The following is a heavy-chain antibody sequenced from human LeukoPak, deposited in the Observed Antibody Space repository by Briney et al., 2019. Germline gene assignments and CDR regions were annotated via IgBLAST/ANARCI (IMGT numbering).Heavy chain of an antibody. CDR3: ARADSSGYYDY. J-gene: IGHJ4*02. Sequence: GGSLRLSCAASGFTFSSYDMHWVRQATGKGLEWVSAIGTAGDTYYPGSVKGRFTISRENAKNSLYLQMNSLRAGDTAVYYCARADSSGYYDYWGQGTLVTVSS. CDR2: IGTAGDT. D-gene: IGHD3-22*01. CDR1: GFTFSSYD. V-gene: IGHV3-13*01.